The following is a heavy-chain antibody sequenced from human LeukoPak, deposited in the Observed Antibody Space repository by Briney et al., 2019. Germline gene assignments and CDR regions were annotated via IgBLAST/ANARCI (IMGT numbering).Heavy chain of an antibody. J-gene: IGHJ3*02. CDR1: GFTVSSSY. CDR3: ARALPSPLYSGSYADAFDI. Sequence: PGGSLRLSCAASGFTVSSSYMSWVRQAPGKGLEWVSVIYSGGRTSYADSVKGRFTISRDNAKNSLYLQMNSLRAEDTAVYYCARALPSPLYSGSYADAFDIWGQGTMVTVSS. V-gene: IGHV3-66*01. D-gene: IGHD1-26*01. CDR2: IYSGGRT.